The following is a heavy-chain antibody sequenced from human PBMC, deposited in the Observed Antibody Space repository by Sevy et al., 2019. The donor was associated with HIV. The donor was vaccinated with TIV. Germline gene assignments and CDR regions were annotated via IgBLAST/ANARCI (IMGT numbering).Heavy chain of an antibody. CDR2: ISAYNGNT. Sequence: ASVKVSCKASGYTFTSYGISWVRQAPGQGLEWMGWISAYNGNTNYAQKLQGRVTMTTDTSTSTAYMELRSLRSDDTAVYYCARDTYDFWSGYYRVGYYYYYYGMDVWGQGTTVTVSS. CDR1: GYTFTSYG. J-gene: IGHJ6*02. CDR3: ARDTYDFWSGYYRVGYYYYYYGMDV. V-gene: IGHV1-18*01. D-gene: IGHD3-3*01.